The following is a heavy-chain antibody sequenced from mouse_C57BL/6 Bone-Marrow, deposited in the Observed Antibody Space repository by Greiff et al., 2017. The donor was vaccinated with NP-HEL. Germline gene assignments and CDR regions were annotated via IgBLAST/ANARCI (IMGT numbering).Heavy chain of an antibody. CDR1: GYTFPSYG. D-gene: IGHD1-1*01. CDR3: ARSLVLRLAAWFAY. Sequence: QVQLQQSGAELARPGASVKLSCKASGYTFPSYGISWVKQRTGQGLEWIGEIYPRSGNTYYNKKFKGKATLTADKSASTAYMELRSLTSEDSAVYFCARSLVLRLAAWFAYWGQGTLVTVSA. V-gene: IGHV1-81*01. CDR2: IYPRSGNT. J-gene: IGHJ3*01.